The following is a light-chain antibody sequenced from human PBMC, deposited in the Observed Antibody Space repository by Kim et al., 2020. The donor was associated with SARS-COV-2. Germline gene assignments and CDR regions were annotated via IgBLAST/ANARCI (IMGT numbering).Light chain of an antibody. CDR1: VLAKRY. V-gene: IGLV3-27*01. Sequence: SYELTQPSSVSVSPGQTARITCSGDVLAKRYARWFQQKPGQAPVMVLYKDTERPSGIPERFSGSSSGTTVTLTISGAQVEDEADYYCHSAADKTWVFGGGTQLTIL. CDR2: KDT. CDR3: HSAADKTWV. J-gene: IGLJ3*02.